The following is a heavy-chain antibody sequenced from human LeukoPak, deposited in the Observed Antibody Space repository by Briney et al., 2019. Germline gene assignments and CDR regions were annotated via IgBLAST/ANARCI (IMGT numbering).Heavy chain of an antibody. D-gene: IGHD4/OR15-4a*01. V-gene: IGHV3-20*04. J-gene: IGHJ4*02. CDR2: INWNGGST. CDR3: ARRAGAYSHPYDY. CDR1: GFTFDDHG. Sequence: GGSLRLSCAASGFTFDDHGMSWVRQAPGKGLEWVSGINWNGGSTGYADSVKGRFTISRDNSKNTLYLQMNSLRAEDTAVYYCARRAGAYSHPYDYWGQGTLVTVSS.